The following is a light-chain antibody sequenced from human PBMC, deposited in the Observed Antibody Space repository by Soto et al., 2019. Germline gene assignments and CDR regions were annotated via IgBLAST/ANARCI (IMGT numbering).Light chain of an antibody. CDR2: DAS. J-gene: IGKJ5*01. V-gene: IGKV3-11*01. CDR3: QQRSNWPPIT. CDR1: QSVSSY. Sequence: EIVLTQSPATLSLSPGERATLSCRASQSVSSYLAWYQQKPGQAPRLLIYDASNRATGIPARCSGSGSGTDFTPAISGLEPEDFAVYYCQQRSNWPPITFGQGTRLEIK.